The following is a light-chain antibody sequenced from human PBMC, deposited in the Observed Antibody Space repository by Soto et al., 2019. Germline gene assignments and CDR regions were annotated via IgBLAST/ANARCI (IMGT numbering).Light chain of an antibody. CDR2: GAS. V-gene: IGKV3-15*01. CDR3: QQYNSWPPA. Sequence: EIVVTQSPATLSVSPGERATLSCRASQSVSNNLAWYQQKPGQAPRLLISGASTRATGIPARFSGSGSGTVFTLTISSLQSEDFAVYYCQQYNSWPPAFGPGTKVDIK. CDR1: QSVSNN. J-gene: IGKJ3*01.